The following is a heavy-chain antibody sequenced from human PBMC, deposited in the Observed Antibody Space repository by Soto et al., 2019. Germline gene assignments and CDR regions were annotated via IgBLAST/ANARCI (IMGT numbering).Heavy chain of an antibody. J-gene: IGHJ1*01. CDR2: IYYSGST. CDR3: ARVLFSYCGGDCYRYFQH. D-gene: IGHD2-21*01. CDR1: GGSISSYY. Sequence: TSETLSLTCTVSGGSISSYYWSWIRQPPGKGLEWIGYIYYSGSTNYNPSLKSRVTISVDTPKNQFSLKLSSVTAADTAVYYCARVLFSYCGGDCYRYFQHWGQGTLVTVSS. V-gene: IGHV4-59*12.